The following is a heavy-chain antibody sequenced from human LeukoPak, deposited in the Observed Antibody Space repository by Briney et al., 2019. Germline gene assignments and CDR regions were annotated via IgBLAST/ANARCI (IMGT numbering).Heavy chain of an antibody. J-gene: IGHJ4*02. CDR1: GFTFSSYG. Sequence: GGSLRLSCAASGFTFSSYGMHWVRQAPGKGLEWVAVIWYDGSNKYYADSVKGRFIISRDNSKNTLYLQMNSLTAEDTAVYYCAKDTGEGGIGIDYWGQGTLVTVSS. D-gene: IGHD3-10*01. CDR2: IWYDGSNK. CDR3: AKDTGEGGIGIDY. V-gene: IGHV3-33*06.